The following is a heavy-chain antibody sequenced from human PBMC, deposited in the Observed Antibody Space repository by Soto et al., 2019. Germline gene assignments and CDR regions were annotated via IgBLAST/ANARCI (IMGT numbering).Heavy chain of an antibody. CDR2: ISYDGSNK. CDR1: GFTFSSYG. J-gene: IGHJ6*02. V-gene: IGHV3-30*18. D-gene: IGHD3-3*01. Sequence: GGSLRLSCAASGFTFSSYGMHWVRQAPGKGLEWVAVISYDGSNKYYADSVKGRFTISRDNSKNTLYLQMNSLRAEDTAVYYCAKDPNRYDFWSGYYTEYYYYYYGMDVWGQGTTVTVSS. CDR3: AKDPNRYDFWSGYYTEYYYYYYGMDV.